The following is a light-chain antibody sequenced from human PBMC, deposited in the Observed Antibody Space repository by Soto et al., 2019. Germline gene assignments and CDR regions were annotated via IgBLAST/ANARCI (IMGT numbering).Light chain of an antibody. CDR3: QQYYDWPIT. V-gene: IGKV3-15*01. CDR1: QSVSTRY. J-gene: IGKJ5*01. CDR2: GAS. Sequence: EIVWAQSSVTLSLARVERAALSCRASQSVSTRYLAWYQQKPGQAPRLLIYGASTRATGIPARFSGSGSGTDFTLTISSLQSEDFAVYYCQQYYDWPITFGQGTRLEIK.